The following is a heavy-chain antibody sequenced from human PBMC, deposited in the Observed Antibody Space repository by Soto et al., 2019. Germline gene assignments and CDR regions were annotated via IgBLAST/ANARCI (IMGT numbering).Heavy chain of an antibody. Sequence: PGGSLRLSCATSGFTFDDYGMSWVRQVPGKGLEWVSGVNWNAAGIGYADSVKGRFTISRDNAKNSLYLQMNSLRAEDTAVYYCARVRGFLLAAAGDYYGMDVWGQGTTVPVSS. D-gene: IGHD6-13*01. J-gene: IGHJ6*02. V-gene: IGHV3-20*04. CDR1: GFTFDDYG. CDR3: ARVRGFLLAAAGDYYGMDV. CDR2: VNWNAAGI.